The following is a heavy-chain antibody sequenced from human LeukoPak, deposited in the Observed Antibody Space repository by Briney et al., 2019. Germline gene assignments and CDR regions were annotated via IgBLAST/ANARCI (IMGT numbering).Heavy chain of an antibody. Sequence: SETLSLTCTVSGGSISINDYYWSWIRQTPGKGLEWIVYIYYSGSTYYNPSLKSRVTISVDTSKSQFSLKLTSVTAADTAVYYCARRFTMVRGTRRDGFDIWGQGTMVTVSS. V-gene: IGHV4-30-4*01. J-gene: IGHJ3*02. CDR1: GGSISINDYY. D-gene: IGHD3-10*01. CDR2: IYYSGST. CDR3: ARRFTMVRGTRRDGFDI.